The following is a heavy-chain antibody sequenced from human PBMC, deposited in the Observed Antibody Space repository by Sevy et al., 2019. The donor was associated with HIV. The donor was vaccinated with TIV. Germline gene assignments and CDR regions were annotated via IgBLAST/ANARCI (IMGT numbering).Heavy chain of an antibody. D-gene: IGHD4-4*01. Sequence: ASVKVSCKASGGTFSSYAISWVRQAPGQGLEWMGGIIPIFGTANYAQKFQGRVTITADESTSTVYTELSSLRSEDTAVYYGARNKVTTGGRYYYGMDVWGQGTTVTVSS. CDR3: ARNKVTTGGRYYYGMDV. V-gene: IGHV1-69*13. CDR2: IIPIFGTA. CDR1: GGTFSSYA. J-gene: IGHJ6*02.